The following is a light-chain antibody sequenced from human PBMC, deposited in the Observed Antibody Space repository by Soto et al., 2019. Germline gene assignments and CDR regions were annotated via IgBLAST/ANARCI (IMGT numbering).Light chain of an antibody. V-gene: IGKV1-39*01. J-gene: IGKJ3*01. CDR1: QNIGEF. CDR2: AAS. Sequence: DIQMTQSPSSLSASVGDRVTITCRASQNIGEFLSWFQQKQGEAPKLLITAASILHSGVPSRFSGSGSGTDFTLNITSLQPEDFARYFCQQGFSTPFTFGPGTEVAI. CDR3: QQGFSTPFT.